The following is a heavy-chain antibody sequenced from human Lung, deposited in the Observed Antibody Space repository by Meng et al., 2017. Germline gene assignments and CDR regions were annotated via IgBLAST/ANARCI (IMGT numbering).Heavy chain of an antibody. J-gene: IGHJ4*02. CDR1: DYTFTGYG. V-gene: IGHV1-18*01. Sequence: QVQPVQSGPEVKKPGASVKVSCKASDYTFTGYGVSWVRQAPGQGLEWMGWLGAHDGDTSHAPKFQGRVTVSADRPTATAYMELRSLRSDDTAVYYCARGTPGRSYSDYWGQGTLVTVSS. CDR2: LGAHDGDT. CDR3: ARGTPGRSYSDY. D-gene: IGHD3-10*01.